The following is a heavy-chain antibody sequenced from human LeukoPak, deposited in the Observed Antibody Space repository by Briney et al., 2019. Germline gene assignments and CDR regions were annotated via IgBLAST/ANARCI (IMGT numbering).Heavy chain of an antibody. CDR3: AREATEHNDFWSGYSTHFDY. CDR1: GGTFSSYA. D-gene: IGHD3-3*01. J-gene: IGHJ4*02. CDR2: IIPIFGTA. Sequence: GASVKVSCKASGGTFSSYAISWVRQAPGQGLEWMGGIIPIFGTANYAQKFQGRVTITAGESTSTAYMELSSLRSEDTAVYYCAREATEHNDFWSGYSTHFDYWGQGTLVTVSS. V-gene: IGHV1-69*13.